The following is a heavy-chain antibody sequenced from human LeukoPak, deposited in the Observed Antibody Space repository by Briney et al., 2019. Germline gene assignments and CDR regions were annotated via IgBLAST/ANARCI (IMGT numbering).Heavy chain of an antibody. Sequence: SGGSLRLSCAASGFTFSNYAMSWVRQAPGKGLEWVSAISGSGGSTYYADSVKGRFTISRDNSKNTLYLQMNSLRAEDTAVYYCAKGDGDYYDSSGYYGNFDYWGQGTLVTVSS. D-gene: IGHD3-22*01. CDR1: GFTFSNYA. CDR2: ISGSGGST. CDR3: AKGDGDYYDSSGYYGNFDY. V-gene: IGHV3-23*01. J-gene: IGHJ4*02.